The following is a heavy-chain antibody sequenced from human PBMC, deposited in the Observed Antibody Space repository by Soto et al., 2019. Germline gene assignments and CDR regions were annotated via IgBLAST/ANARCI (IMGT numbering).Heavy chain of an antibody. CDR1: GGSISSGGYY. CDR2: IYYSGST. D-gene: IGHD3-22*01. Sequence: PSKTLSLTCTVSGGSISSGGYYWSWIRQHPGKGLEWIGYIYYSGSTYYNPSLKSRVTISVDTSKNQFSLKLSSVTAADTAVYYCARAPAYYYDSSGYYNGYAFDIWGQGTMVTVSS. J-gene: IGHJ3*02. V-gene: IGHV4-31*03. CDR3: ARAPAYYYDSSGYYNGYAFDI.